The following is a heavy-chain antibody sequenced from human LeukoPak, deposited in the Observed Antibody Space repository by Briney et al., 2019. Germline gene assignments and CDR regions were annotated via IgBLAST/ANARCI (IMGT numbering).Heavy chain of an antibody. CDR3: ARDIIVVGATYGPDY. Sequence: ASVKVSCKASGYTFTGYYMHWVRQAPGQGLEWMGIINPSGGSTSYAQKFQGRVTMTRDTSTSTVYMELSSLRSEDTAVYYCARDIIVVGATYGPDYWGQGTLVTVSS. V-gene: IGHV1-46*01. CDR1: GYTFTGYY. D-gene: IGHD1-26*01. J-gene: IGHJ4*02. CDR2: INPSGGST.